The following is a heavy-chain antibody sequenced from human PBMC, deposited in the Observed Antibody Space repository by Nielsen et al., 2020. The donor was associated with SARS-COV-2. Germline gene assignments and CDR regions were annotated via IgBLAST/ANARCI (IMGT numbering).Heavy chain of an antibody. D-gene: IGHD2-2*02. CDR2: INAGNGNT. Sequence: WVRQAPGQRLEWMGWINAGNGNTKYSQKFQGRVTITADESTSTAYMELSSLRSEDTAVYYCARGIFYCSSTSCYTAYFQHWGQGTLVTVSS. J-gene: IGHJ1*01. CDR3: ARGIFYCSSTSCYTAYFQH. V-gene: IGHV1-3*01.